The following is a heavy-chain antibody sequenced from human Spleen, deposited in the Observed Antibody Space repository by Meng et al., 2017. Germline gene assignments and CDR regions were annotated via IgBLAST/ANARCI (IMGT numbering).Heavy chain of an antibody. D-gene: IGHD3-10*01. J-gene: IGHJ6*02. CDR3: ARDRAGDYGSGNYYYYGMDV. CDR1: GFTFSSYS. Sequence: GGSLRLSCAASGFTFSSYSMNWVRQAPGKGLEWVSSISSSSSYIYYADSVKGRFTISRDNAKNSLYLQMNSLRAEDTAVYYCARDRAGDYGSGNYYYYGMDVWGQGTTVTVSS. CDR2: ISSSSSYI. V-gene: IGHV3-21*01.